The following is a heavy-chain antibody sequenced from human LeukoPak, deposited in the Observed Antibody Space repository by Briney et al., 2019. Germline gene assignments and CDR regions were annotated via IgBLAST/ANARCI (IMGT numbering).Heavy chain of an antibody. CDR2: IYYSGST. Sequence: SENLSLTCTVSGGSISSSSYYWGWIRQPPGKGLEWIASIYYSGSTYYNPSLKSRVTISVDTSKNQFSLKLSSVTAADTAVYYCASPDTAMVIFDYWGQGTLVTVSS. D-gene: IGHD5-18*01. J-gene: IGHJ4*02. V-gene: IGHV4-39*01. CDR3: ASPDTAMVIFDY. CDR1: GGSISSSSYY.